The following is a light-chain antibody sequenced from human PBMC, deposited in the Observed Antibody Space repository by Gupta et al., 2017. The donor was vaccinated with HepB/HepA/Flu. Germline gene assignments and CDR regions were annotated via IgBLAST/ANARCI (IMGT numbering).Light chain of an antibody. CDR2: SNS. J-gene: IGLJ2*01. CDR1: SSNTGNNA. Sequence: QSVLTQPPSVSEVPGQRVTISCSGSSSNTGNNAVNWYQPLPGAVPRLIIYSNSLRPSAPSARFSGSKSGTSASLAISGLQSEDECHYYCATWDDSLNGVIFGGGTQLTVL. CDR3: ATWDDSLNGVI. V-gene: IGLV1-36*01.